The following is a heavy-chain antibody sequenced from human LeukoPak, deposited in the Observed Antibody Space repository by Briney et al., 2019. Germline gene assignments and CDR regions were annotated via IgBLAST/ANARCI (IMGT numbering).Heavy chain of an antibody. V-gene: IGHV4-59*01. CDR3: ATGGYCSSTSCYGPRWFDP. J-gene: IGHJ5*02. CDR1: GGPISSYY. CDR2: IRYSGST. D-gene: IGHD2-2*01. Sequence: PSETLSLTCTVSGGPISSYYWSWIRQPPGKGLEWIGYIRYSGSTNYNPSLKSRVIISVDTSKNQFSLKLNSVTAADTAVYYCATGGYCSSTSCYGPRWFDPWGQGTLVTVSS.